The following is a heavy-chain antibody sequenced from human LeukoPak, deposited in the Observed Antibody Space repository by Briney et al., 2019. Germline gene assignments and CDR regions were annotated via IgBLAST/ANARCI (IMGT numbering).Heavy chain of an antibody. CDR3: ATDYYYDSSGYRPFDY. Sequence: ASVKVSCKVSGYTLTELSMHWVRQAPGKGLEWMGGFDPEDGETIYAQKFQGRVTMTEDTSTDTAYMELSSLRSEDTAVYYCATDYYYDSSGYRPFDYWGQGTLVTVSS. CDR2: FDPEDGET. CDR1: GYTLTELS. J-gene: IGHJ4*02. V-gene: IGHV1-24*01. D-gene: IGHD3-22*01.